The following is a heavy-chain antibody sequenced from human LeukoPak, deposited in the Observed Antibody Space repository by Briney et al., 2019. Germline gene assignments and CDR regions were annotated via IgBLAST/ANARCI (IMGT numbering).Heavy chain of an antibody. CDR2: TYYRSKWYN. V-gene: IGHV6-1*01. CDR1: GDSVSSNSAA. Sequence: SQTLSLTCAISGDSVSSNSAAWNWIRQSPSRGLEWLGRTYYRSKWYNEYAVSVKSRITINPDTSKNQFSLQLNSVTPEDTAVYYCARDRYSGSYYGYNWFDPWGQGTLVTVSS. CDR3: ARDRYSGSYYGYNWFDP. D-gene: IGHD1-26*01. J-gene: IGHJ5*02.